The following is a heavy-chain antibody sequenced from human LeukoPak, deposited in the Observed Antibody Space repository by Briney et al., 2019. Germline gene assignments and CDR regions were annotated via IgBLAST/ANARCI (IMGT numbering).Heavy chain of an antibody. J-gene: IGHJ6*03. Sequence: SETLSLTCAVYGGSFSGYYWSWIRQPPGKGLEWIGEINHSGSTNYNPFLKSRVTISVDTSKNQFSLKLSSVTAADTAVYYCARGGAYYYGSGKLMNVWGKGTTVTVSS. CDR3: ARGGAYYYGSGKLMNV. D-gene: IGHD3-10*01. CDR2: INHSGST. V-gene: IGHV4-34*01. CDR1: GGSFSGYY.